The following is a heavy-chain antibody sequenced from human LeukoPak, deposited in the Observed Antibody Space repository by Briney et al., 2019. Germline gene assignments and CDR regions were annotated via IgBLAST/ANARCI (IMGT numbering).Heavy chain of an antibody. CDR3: TGNYYGSGSYADFDY. J-gene: IGHJ4*02. D-gene: IGHD3-10*01. Sequence: GGSLRLSCASSGFTFSGSSMHWVRQASGKGLEWVGRIRSKANSYATAYAASVKVRFTISRDDSKNTAYLQMDSLKTEDTAVYYCTGNYYGSGSYADFDYWGQGTLVTVSS. CDR2: IRSKANSYAT. V-gene: IGHV3-73*01. CDR1: GFTFSGSS.